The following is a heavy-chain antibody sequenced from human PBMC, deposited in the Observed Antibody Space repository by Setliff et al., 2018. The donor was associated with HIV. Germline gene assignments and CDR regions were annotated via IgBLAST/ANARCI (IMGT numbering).Heavy chain of an antibody. V-gene: IGHV1-2*02. CDR3: ASLPSPITPPGPFDY. Sequence: ASVKVSCKARGYTFTNYYIHWLRQAPGQGLEWMGWINPNSGATNYAQKFQGRVTMTRDTSISTAYMELRGLLSDDTAVYSCASLPSPITPPGPFDYWGHLTLVTVSS. CDR2: INPNSGAT. CDR1: GYTFTNYY. J-gene: IGHJ4*01. D-gene: IGHD1-20*01.